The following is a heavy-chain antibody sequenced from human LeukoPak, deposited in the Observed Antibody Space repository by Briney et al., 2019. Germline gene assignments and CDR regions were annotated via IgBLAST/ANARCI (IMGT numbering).Heavy chain of an antibody. V-gene: IGHV4-34*01. CDR2: INHSGST. J-gene: IGHJ4*02. CDR1: GGSFSGYY. CDR3: ARLRYYYASVDY. Sequence: SETLSLTCAVYGGSFSGYYWSWIRQPPGKGLEWIGEINHSGSTNYNPSLKSRVTISVDTSKNQFSLKLSSVTAADTAVYYCARLRYYYASVDYWGQGTLVTVSS. D-gene: IGHD3-10*01.